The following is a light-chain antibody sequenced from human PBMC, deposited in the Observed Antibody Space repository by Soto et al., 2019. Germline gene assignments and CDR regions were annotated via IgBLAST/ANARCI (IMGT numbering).Light chain of an antibody. Sequence: QSALTQPASVSGSPGQSITISCTGTSSDVGGLNYVSWYQQHPGKAPKLMIYDVTNRPSGASNRFSGSKSGNTASLTISGLQAEDEADYYCSSYTSSSTPLYVFGTGTKVTVL. V-gene: IGLV2-14*01. CDR1: SSDVGGLNY. CDR2: DVT. J-gene: IGLJ1*01. CDR3: SSYTSSSTPLYV.